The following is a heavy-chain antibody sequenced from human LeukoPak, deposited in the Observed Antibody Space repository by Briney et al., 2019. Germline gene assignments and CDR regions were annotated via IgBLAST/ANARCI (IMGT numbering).Heavy chain of an antibody. CDR1: GYTFTSYA. J-gene: IGHJ4*02. V-gene: IGHV1-46*01. D-gene: IGHD6-19*01. Sequence: ASVKVSCKASGYTFTSYAMNWVRQAPGQGLEWMGIINPSGGSTSYAQRFQGRVTMTRDTSTSTVYMELSSLRSEDTAVYYCARDGGSGSQRFDYWGQGTLVTVSS. CDR3: ARDGGSGSQRFDY. CDR2: INPSGGST.